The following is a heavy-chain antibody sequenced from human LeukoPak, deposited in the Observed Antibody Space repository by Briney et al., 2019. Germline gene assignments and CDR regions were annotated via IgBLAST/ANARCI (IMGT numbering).Heavy chain of an antibody. CDR3: ARVGATTLYDAFDI. V-gene: IGHV1-2*02. Sequence: ASVKVSCKASGYTFTGYYMHWVRQAPGQGLEWMGWINPNSGGTNYAQKFQGRVTMTRDTSISTAYMELSRLRPDDTAVYYCARVGATTLYDAFDIWGQGTMVTVSS. CDR1: GYTFTGYY. J-gene: IGHJ3*02. CDR2: INPNSGGT. D-gene: IGHD1-26*01.